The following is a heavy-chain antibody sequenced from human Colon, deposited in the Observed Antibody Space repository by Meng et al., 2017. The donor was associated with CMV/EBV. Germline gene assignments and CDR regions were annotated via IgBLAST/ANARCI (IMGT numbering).Heavy chain of an antibody. CDR3: ARSSSSGRVSPDPEDYYDY. CDR1: GYTFSSYG. V-gene: IGHV1-18*01. J-gene: IGHJ4*02. D-gene: IGHD6-19*01. CDR2: ISVYHGYT. Sequence: ASAKVSCKASGYTFSSYGISWVRQAPGQGLEWMGWISVYHGYTNYAQKFQGRVTMTTDTSTSTAYMELRSLRSDDTAVYFCARSSSSGRVSPDPEDYYDYWGQGTLVTVSS.